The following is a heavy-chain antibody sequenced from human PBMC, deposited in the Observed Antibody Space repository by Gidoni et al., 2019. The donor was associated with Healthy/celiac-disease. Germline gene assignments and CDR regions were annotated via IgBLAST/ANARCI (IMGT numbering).Heavy chain of an antibody. D-gene: IGHD3-16*02. V-gene: IGHV3-9*01. CDR1: GFTFDAYA. Sequence: EVQLVESGGGLVQPGRSLRLSCAASGFTFDAYAMHWVRQAPGKGLEWVSGISWNSGSIGYADSVKGRFTISRDNAKNSLYLQMNSLRAEDTALYYCAKDIGRGSYRYTYAFDIWGQGTMVTVSS. J-gene: IGHJ3*02. CDR2: ISWNSGSI. CDR3: AKDIGRGSYRYTYAFDI.